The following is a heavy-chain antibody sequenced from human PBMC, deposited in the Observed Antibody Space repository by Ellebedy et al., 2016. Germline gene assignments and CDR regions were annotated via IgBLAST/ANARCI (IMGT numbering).Heavy chain of an antibody. CDR1: GFSFISYS. V-gene: IGHV3-21*01. CDR2: ISSSSDYI. J-gene: IGHJ4*02. Sequence: GGSLRLXXVASGFSFISYSMNWVRQAPGKGLEWVSSISSSSDYIYYADSVKGRFTISRDNAQNSLYLQVNSLRAEDTAVFYCVRSGESSYYFDYWGQGILVTVSS. D-gene: IGHD3-10*01. CDR3: VRSGESSYYFDY.